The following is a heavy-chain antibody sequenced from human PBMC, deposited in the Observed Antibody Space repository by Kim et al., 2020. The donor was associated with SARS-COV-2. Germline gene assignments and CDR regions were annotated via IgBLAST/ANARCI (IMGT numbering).Heavy chain of an antibody. Sequence: GGSLRLSCAASGFTVSSNYMSWVRQAPGKGLEWVSVIYSGGSTYYADSVKGRFTISRDNSKNTLYLQMNSLRAEDTAVYYCARDPLAVRGVLLSPDVWGQGTTVTVSS. D-gene: IGHD3-10*01. J-gene: IGHJ6*02. V-gene: IGHV3-53*01. CDR2: IYSGGST. CDR3: ARDPLAVRGVLLSPDV. CDR1: GFTVSSNY.